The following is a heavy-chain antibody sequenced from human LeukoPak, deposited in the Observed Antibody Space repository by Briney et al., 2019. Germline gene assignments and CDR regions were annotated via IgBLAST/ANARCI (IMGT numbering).Heavy chain of an antibody. J-gene: IGHJ5*02. Sequence: PGGSLRLSCSVSGFTFSRYAMHWVRQAPGKGLEYVSAISGSGGSTYYADSVKGRVTISRDNSKNTLYLQMSSLRAEDTAVYYCVKDIEAVAGSWWFDPWGQGTLVSVSS. CDR2: ISGSGGST. V-gene: IGHV3-64D*06. CDR1: GFTFSRYA. CDR3: VKDIEAVAGSWWFDP. D-gene: IGHD6-19*01.